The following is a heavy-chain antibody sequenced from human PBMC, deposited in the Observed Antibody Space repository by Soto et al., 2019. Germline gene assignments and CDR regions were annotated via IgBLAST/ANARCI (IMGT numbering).Heavy chain of an antibody. Sequence: ASVKVSCKAAGGTFRSYAMSWVRQAPGQGLEWMGGIIPIFGTANYAQRFQGRVTITADESTSTAYMELSSLRSEDTAVYYCARAGDNSYWYFDLWGRGTLVTVSS. CDR1: GGTFRSYA. D-gene: IGHD4-17*01. CDR2: IIPIFGTA. CDR3: ARAGDNSYWYFDL. V-gene: IGHV1-69*13. J-gene: IGHJ2*01.